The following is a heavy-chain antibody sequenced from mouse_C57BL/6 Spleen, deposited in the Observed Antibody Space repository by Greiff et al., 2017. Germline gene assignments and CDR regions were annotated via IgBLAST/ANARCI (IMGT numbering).Heavy chain of an antibody. Sequence: EVKVEESGGGLVQPGGSMKLSCAASGFTFSNAWMDWVRQSPEKGLEWVAEIRNKANNHATYYAESVKGRFTISRDDSKSSVYLQMNSLRAEDTGIYYCTRITTVVATPFDYWGQGTTRTVSS. V-gene: IGHV6-6*01. D-gene: IGHD1-1*01. J-gene: IGHJ2*01. CDR2: IRNKANNHAT. CDR1: GFTFSNAW. CDR3: TRITTVVATPFDY.